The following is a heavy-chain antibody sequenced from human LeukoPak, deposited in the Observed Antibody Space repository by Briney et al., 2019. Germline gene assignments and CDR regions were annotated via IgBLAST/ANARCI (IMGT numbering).Heavy chain of an antibody. CDR2: IYHSGST. J-gene: IGHJ4*02. D-gene: IGHD1-26*01. V-gene: IGHV4-38-2*02. CDR1: GYSISSGYY. Sequence: PSETLSLTCTVSGYSISSGYYWGWIRQPPGKGLEWIGSIYHSGSTYYNPSLKSRVTISVDTSKNQFSLKLSSVTAADTAVYYCARGCCGSHSRHFDYWGQGTLVTVSS. CDR3: ARGCCGSHSRHFDY.